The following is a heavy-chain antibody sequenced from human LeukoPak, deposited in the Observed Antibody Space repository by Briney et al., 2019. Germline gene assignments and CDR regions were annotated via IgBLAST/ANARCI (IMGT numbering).Heavy chain of an antibody. J-gene: IGHJ4*02. CDR3: AGLRYHGGNTV. V-gene: IGHV4-61*03. Sequence: SETLSLTCTVSGASVNSGSPYWSWFRQPPGKGLEWIGYMYYSGTTNYNPSLKSRVTMSVDTSKNHFSLKMNSLTAADTAEYYCAGLRYHGGNTVWGQGTPVTVSS. CDR2: MYYSGTT. CDR1: GASVNSGSPY. D-gene: IGHD4-23*01.